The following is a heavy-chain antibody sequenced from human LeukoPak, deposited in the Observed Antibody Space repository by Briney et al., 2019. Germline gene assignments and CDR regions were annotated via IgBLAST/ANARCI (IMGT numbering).Heavy chain of an antibody. CDR1: GFNFRNYD. CDR2: ISVNGGSS. CDR3: PGLGGWGSEPLVGLDI. Sequence: GGSLRLSCAASGFNFRNYDMSWVRQAPGKGLEWVSGISVNGGSSEYADSVKGRFSISRDNSKNTLYLQMNSLRVEDTAVYYCPGLGGWGSEPLVGLDIRGQGTTVTVAS. D-gene: IGHD2-15*01. V-gene: IGHV3-23*01. J-gene: IGHJ3*02.